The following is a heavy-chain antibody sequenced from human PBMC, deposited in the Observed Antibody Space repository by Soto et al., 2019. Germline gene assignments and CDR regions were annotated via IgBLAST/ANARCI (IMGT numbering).Heavy chain of an antibody. Sequence: QVQLQESGPGLVKPSQTLSLTCTVSGGSVGTGDYAWTWIRQAPGKDLAWLAYDYYTGNNYQNPSHEGGAYISVDTSKNQFSLELRSVTAADTAVYYCAGERYRFWGGPFDLWGRGTLVTVSS. CDR1: GGSVGTGDYA. CDR3: AGERYRFWGGPFDL. V-gene: IGHV4-30-4*01. CDR2: DYYTGNN. J-gene: IGHJ2*01. D-gene: IGHD3-16*01.